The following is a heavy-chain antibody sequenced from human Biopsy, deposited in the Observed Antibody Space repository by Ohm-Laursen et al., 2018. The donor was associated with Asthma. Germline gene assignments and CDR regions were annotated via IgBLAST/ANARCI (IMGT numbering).Heavy chain of an antibody. CDR3: ASDFPKDYVRYNFQF. V-gene: IGHV1-24*01. CDR2: HDHEEGGT. CDR1: GYSLTDLS. J-gene: IGHJ4*02. D-gene: IGHD4-17*01. Sequence: VASVKVSCKISGYSLTDLSMHWVRQAPRQGLEWMGGHDHEEGGTVNARRFQGRVTMTEDTSTDTAYMELSSLSSDDTAVYYCASDFPKDYVRYNFQFWGQGTLVTVSS.